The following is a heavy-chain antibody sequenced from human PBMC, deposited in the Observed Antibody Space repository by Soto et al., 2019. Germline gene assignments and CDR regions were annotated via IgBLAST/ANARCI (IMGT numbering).Heavy chain of an antibody. D-gene: IGHD6-13*01. CDR3: ARDSGAKLSSS. J-gene: IGHJ4*02. V-gene: IGHV1-69*13. CDR2: IVPIYRTA. Sequence: SVKVSCKASGVTFSSYRINWVRQAPGQGLEWVGGIVPIYRTADYAQKFQGRVTITADESARTAYLEVRSLKSQDTAVYYCARDSGAKLSSSWGQGTLVTVSS. CDR1: GVTFSSYR.